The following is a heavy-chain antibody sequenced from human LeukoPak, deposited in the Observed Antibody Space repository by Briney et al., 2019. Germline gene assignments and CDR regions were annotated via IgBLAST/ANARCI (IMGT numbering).Heavy chain of an antibody. V-gene: IGHV4-4*07. D-gene: IGHD6-13*01. J-gene: IGHJ3*02. Sequence: RSSETLSLTCTVSGGSISSYYWSWIRQPAGKGLEWIGRIYTSGSTNYNPSLKSRVTMSVDTSKNQFSLKLSSVTAADTAVYYCARVSSWYTAFDIWGQGTMVTVSS. CDR1: GGSISSYY. CDR2: IYTSGST. CDR3: ARVSSWYTAFDI.